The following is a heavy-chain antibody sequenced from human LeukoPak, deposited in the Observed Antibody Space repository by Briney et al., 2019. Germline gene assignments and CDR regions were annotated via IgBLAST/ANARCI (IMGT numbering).Heavy chain of an antibody. D-gene: IGHD6-19*01. Sequence: RASVKVSCKVSGYTLTELSMHWVRQAPGKGLEWMGGFDPEDGETIYAQKFQGRVTMTEDTSTDTAYMGLSSLRSEDTAVYYCAKYGSGWYGSWFDPWGQGTLVTVSS. CDR1: GYTLTELS. CDR3: AKYGSGWYGSWFDP. V-gene: IGHV1-24*01. CDR2: FDPEDGET. J-gene: IGHJ5*02.